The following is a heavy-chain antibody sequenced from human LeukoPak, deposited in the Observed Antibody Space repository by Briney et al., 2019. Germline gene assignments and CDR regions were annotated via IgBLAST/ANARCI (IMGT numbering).Heavy chain of an antibody. CDR3: ARGHSYGYGVDV. V-gene: IGHV3-74*01. J-gene: IGHJ6*02. CDR1: GFTFSSYW. D-gene: IGHD5-18*01. Sequence: GGSLRLSCVASGFTFSSYWMHWVRQAPGKGLVWVSRINTDGSSGNYADSVKGRFTISRDNAKNTLYLQMNSLRAEDTAVYYCARGHSYGYGVDVWGQGTTVTVSS. CDR2: INTDGSSG.